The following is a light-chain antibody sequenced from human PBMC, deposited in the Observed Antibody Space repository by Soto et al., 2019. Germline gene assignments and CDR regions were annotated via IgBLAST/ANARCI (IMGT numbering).Light chain of an antibody. CDR1: SEDIGNFNL. CDR3: CSYAGSRWM. CDR2: EVN. Sequence: QSALTQPASVSGSPGQSITVSCTGSSEDIGNFNLVSWYQQFPGKAPKLIVYEVNKRPLGVSDRFSGSKSGNTASLTISGLQAEDEADYHCCSYAGSRWMFGGGTKLTVL. J-gene: IGLJ3*02. V-gene: IGLV2-23*02.